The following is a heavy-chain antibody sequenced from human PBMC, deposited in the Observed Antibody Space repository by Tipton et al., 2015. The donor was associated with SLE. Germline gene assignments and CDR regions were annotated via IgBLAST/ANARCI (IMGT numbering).Heavy chain of an antibody. CDR3: ARGLLEWFRDAFDI. Sequence: TLSLTCTVSGGSISSSSYYWGWIRQPPGKGLEWIGNIYYTGNTFYNPSLKSRVTISVDTSKNQFSLKLSSVTAADTAVYYCARGLLEWFRDAFDIWGQGTMVTVSS. J-gene: IGHJ3*02. V-gene: IGHV4-39*07. D-gene: IGHD3-3*01. CDR1: GGSISSSSYY. CDR2: IYYTGNT.